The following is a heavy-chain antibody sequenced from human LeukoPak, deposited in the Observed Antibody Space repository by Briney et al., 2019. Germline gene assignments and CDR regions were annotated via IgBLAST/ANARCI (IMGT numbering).Heavy chain of an antibody. V-gene: IGHV1-8*01. CDR2: MNPNSGNT. Sequence: ASVKVSCKASGYTFTSYDINWVRQATGQGLEWMGWMNPNSGNTGYAQKFQGRVTMTRNTSISTAYMELSSLRSEDTAVYYCARGVYYYDSSGYYLDAFDIWGQGTIVTVSS. J-gene: IGHJ3*02. D-gene: IGHD3-22*01. CDR3: ARGVYYYDSSGYYLDAFDI. CDR1: GYTFTSYD.